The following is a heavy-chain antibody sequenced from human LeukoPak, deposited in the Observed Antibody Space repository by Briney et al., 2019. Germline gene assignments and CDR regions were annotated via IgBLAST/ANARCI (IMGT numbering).Heavy chain of an antibody. Sequence: PGGSLRLSCAASGFTFSSYAMHWVRQAPGKGLEWVAVIPYDGSNKYYADSVKGRFTISRDNAKNSLYLQMNSLRAEDTAVYYCARGCSSTSCYSGNWFDPWGQGTLVTVSS. J-gene: IGHJ5*02. D-gene: IGHD2-2*02. CDR2: IPYDGSNK. V-gene: IGHV3-30-3*01. CDR3: ARGCSSTSCYSGNWFDP. CDR1: GFTFSSYA.